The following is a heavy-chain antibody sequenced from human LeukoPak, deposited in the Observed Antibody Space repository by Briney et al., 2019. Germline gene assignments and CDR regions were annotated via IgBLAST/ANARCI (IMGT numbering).Heavy chain of an antibody. D-gene: IGHD3-16*01. J-gene: IGHJ4*02. CDR1: GFTLSAYY. V-gene: IGHV3-11*06. CDR3: ARGGYDYVLN. Sequence: GGSLRLSCAASGFTLSAYYMSWIRQAPGQGLEWVSYITSSSSYTNYADSVNGRFTISRDNAKNSLYLQMNSLRAEDTAVYYCARGGYDYVLNWGQGTLVTVSS. CDR2: ITSSSSYT.